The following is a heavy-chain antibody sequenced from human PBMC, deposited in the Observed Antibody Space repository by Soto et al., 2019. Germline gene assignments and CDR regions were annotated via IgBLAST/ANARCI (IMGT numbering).Heavy chain of an antibody. CDR3: ARSGELLQTFDS. V-gene: IGHV3-21*06. J-gene: IGHJ4*02. Sequence: VGSLRLSCVVSGVSFGDYSMNWVRQAPGKGLEWVSLITGNSEYKYYAGSVKGRFTVSRDNAKNSLYLQMNSLTVEDTAVYYCARSGELLQTFDSWGQGTLVTVSS. CDR2: ITGNSEYK. D-gene: IGHD1-26*01. CDR1: GVSFGDYS.